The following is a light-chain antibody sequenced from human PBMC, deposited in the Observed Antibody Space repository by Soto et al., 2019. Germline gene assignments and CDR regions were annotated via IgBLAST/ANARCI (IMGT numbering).Light chain of an antibody. V-gene: IGKV1-39*01. CDR2: AIS. J-gene: IGKJ5*01. Sequence: DIQITQSPSSLSASVGDGVTITCRASQKINNYLNWYQQKPGKAPQVLIYAISRLEGGVPSRFSGSGSGTDFTLTITSLQPEDFATYYCQQSFSMPYTFGQGTRLEIK. CDR3: QQSFSMPYT. CDR1: QKINNY.